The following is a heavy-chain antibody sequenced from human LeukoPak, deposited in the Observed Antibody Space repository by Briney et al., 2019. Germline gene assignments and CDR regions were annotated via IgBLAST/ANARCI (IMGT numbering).Heavy chain of an antibody. J-gene: IGHJ4*02. V-gene: IGHV4-59*01. CDR1: GGSISGYY. D-gene: IGHD5-18*01. Sequence: SETLSLTCTVSGGSISGYYWSWFRQPPGKGLEWIGHIYYNGNTNYNPSLKSRVTISLDTSKNQFSLKVTSVTAADTAVFYCARARSRFGYQVTDYWGQGTLVTVSS. CDR2: IYYNGNT. CDR3: ARARSRFGYQVTDY.